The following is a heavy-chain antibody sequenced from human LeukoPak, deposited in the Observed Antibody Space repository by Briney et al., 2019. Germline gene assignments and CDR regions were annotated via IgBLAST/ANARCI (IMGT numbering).Heavy chain of an antibody. J-gene: IGHJ4*02. Sequence: SSETLSLTCTVSGGSINSSSYSWGWIRQPPGKGLEWIGIVYYTETTYYNPSLKSRVTISVDTSRDQFSLMLSSVTAADTALYYCARHSRSIAAVDCWGQGTLVTVSS. CDR1: GGSINSSSYS. CDR2: VYYTETT. CDR3: ARHSRSIAAVDC. D-gene: IGHD6-13*01. V-gene: IGHV4-39*01.